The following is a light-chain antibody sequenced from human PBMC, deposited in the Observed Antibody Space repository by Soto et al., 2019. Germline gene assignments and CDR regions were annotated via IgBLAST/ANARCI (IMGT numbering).Light chain of an antibody. J-gene: IGKJ2*01. V-gene: IGKV3-15*01. CDR1: QNLSRN. CDR2: YAS. CDR3: QQYDKWPHT. Sequence: EMVMTQSPATLSVSPGERATLSCRASQNLSRNLAWYQQQPGQAPRLLIFYASTRATGIPARFSGSGSGTDFTLTISSLQSEDFAVYYCQQYDKWPHTFGQGTKVEI.